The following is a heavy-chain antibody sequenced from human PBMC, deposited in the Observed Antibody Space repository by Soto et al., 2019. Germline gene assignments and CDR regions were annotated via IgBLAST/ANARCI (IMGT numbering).Heavy chain of an antibody. CDR3: AKVPYGGNPPFVSY. V-gene: IGHV3-30*18. CDR2: ISYDGSNK. J-gene: IGHJ4*02. CDR1: GFTFSSYG. Sequence: QVQLVESGGGVVQPGRSLRLSCAASGFTFSSYGMHWVRKAPGKGLEWVAVISYDGSNKYYADSVKGRFTISRDNSKNTLYLQMNSLRAEDTAVYYCAKVPYGGNPPFVSYWGQGTLVTVSS. D-gene: IGHD4-17*01.